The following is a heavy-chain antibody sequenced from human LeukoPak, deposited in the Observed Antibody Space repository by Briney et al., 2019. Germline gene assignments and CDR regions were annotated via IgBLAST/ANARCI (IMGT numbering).Heavy chain of an antibody. CDR1: GGSISSYY. Sequence: SETLSLTCTVSGGSISSYYWSWVRQPPGKGLEWIGYIYYSGSTNYNPSLKSRVTISVDTSKNQFSLKLSSVTAADTAVYYCARLNWNYYFDYWGQGTLVTVSS. CDR3: ARLNWNYYFDY. V-gene: IGHV4-59*08. CDR2: IYYSGST. J-gene: IGHJ4*02. D-gene: IGHD1-7*01.